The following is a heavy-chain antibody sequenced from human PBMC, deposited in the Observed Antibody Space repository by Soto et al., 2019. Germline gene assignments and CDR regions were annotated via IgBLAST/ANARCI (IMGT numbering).Heavy chain of an antibody. CDR3: ARDQPGYSYGYGLGY. D-gene: IGHD5-18*01. Sequence: GGSLRLSCAASGFTFSSYSMNWVRQAPGKGLEWVSSISSSSSYIYYAESVKGRFTISRDNAKNSLYLQMNSLRAEYTAVYYCARDQPGYSYGYGLGYWGQGTLVTVSS. CDR2: ISSSSSYI. V-gene: IGHV3-21*01. J-gene: IGHJ4*02. CDR1: GFTFSSYS.